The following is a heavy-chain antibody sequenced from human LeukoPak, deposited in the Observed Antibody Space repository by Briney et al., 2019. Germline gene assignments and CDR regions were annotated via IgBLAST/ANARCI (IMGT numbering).Heavy chain of an antibody. J-gene: IGHJ4*02. V-gene: IGHV3-23*01. CDR3: AKGPISTVTTRLDY. Sequence: GGSLRLSCAASGFTFSNYAMNWVRQASGKGLEWVSAISGSGDSTYYADSVKGRFTISRDNSMNTLYLQMNSLRAEDTAVFYCAKGPISTVTTRLDYWGQGTLVTVSS. CDR1: GFTFSNYA. CDR2: ISGSGDST. D-gene: IGHD4-11*01.